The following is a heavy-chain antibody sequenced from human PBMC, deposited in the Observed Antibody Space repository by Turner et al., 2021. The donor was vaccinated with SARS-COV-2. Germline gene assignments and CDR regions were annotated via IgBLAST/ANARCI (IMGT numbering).Heavy chain of an antibody. V-gene: IGHV1-69*02. CDR1: RGTFSSYT. Sequence: QVQLVQSGAEVKKPGSSVKVSCKASRGTFSSYTISWVRQAPGQGPWGMGRIIPILGRANYAQKFQGRVTITADKSTSTAYMEVSSLRSEDTAVYYCATRVYDILTGLELGYFDYWGQGTLVTVSS. CDR2: IIPILGRA. J-gene: IGHJ4*02. D-gene: IGHD3-9*01. CDR3: ATRVYDILTGLELGYFDY.